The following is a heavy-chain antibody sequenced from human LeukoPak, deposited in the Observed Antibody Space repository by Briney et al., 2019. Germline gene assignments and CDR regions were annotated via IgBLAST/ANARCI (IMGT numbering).Heavy chain of an antibody. CDR2: ISSSSSYI. V-gene: IGHV3-21*01. D-gene: IGHD1-26*01. CDR1: GFTFSSYS. Sequence: GGSLRLSCAASGFTFSSYSMNWVRQAPGKGLEWVSSISSSSSYIYYADSVKGRFTISRDNAKNSLYLQMNSLRAEDTAVYYCARDGSYGDPYWYFDLWGRGTLVTVSS. CDR3: ARDGSYGDPYWYFDL. J-gene: IGHJ2*01.